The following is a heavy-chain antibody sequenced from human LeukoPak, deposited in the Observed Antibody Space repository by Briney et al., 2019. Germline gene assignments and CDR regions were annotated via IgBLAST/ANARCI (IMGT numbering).Heavy chain of an antibody. V-gene: IGHV1-2*02. J-gene: IGHJ4*02. Sequence: ASVKVSCKSSGYTFTGYYMHWVRQAPGQGLEWMGWINPNSGGTNYAQKFQGRVTMTRDTSISTAYMELSRLRSDDTAVYYCARGDAVAATGSVDYWGQGTLVTVSS. CDR1: GYTFTGYY. D-gene: IGHD6-19*01. CDR3: ARGDAVAATGSVDY. CDR2: INPNSGGT.